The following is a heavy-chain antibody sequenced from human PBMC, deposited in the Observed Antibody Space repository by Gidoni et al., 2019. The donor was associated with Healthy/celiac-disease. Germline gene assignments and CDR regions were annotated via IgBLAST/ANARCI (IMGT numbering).Heavy chain of an antibody. D-gene: IGHD6-25*01. Sequence: EVQLLESGGGLVQPGGSLRLSCAASGFTFCSYAMSWVRQAAGKGLGWVSAISGSGGSTYYADSVKGRFTISRDNSKNTLYLQMNSLRAEDTAVYYCAKDQQSSGHEYWGQGTLVTVSS. CDR1: GFTFCSYA. V-gene: IGHV3-23*01. CDR2: ISGSGGST. CDR3: AKDQQSSGHEY. J-gene: IGHJ4*02.